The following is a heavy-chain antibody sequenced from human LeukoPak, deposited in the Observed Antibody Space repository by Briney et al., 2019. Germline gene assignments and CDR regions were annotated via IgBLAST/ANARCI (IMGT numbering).Heavy chain of an antibody. CDR1: GGSISSYY. D-gene: IGHD6-13*01. CDR2: IYSSGST. J-gene: IGHJ4*02. CDR3: ARGTDLSTSWYDY. Sequence: RPSETLSLTCTVSGGSISSYYWSWIRQPPGKGLEWIGYIYSSGSTNYNPSLNSRVTISVDTSKNQFSLKLSSVTAADTAVYYCARGTDLSTSWYDYWGQGTLVTVSS. V-gene: IGHV4-59*01.